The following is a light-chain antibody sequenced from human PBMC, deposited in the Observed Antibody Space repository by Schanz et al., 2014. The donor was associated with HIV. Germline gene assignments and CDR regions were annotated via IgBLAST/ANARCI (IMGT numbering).Light chain of an antibody. CDR1: QSVSSN. CDR2: DAS. Sequence: EIVMTQSPVTLSVSPGDRATLSCRASQSVSSNLAWYQQKPGQPPRLLIFDASTRATGIPVRFSGSGSGTEFTLTISSLQSEDLAVYFCQQYNDWPPITFGQGTRLETK. V-gene: IGKV3-15*01. CDR3: QQYNDWPPIT. J-gene: IGKJ5*01.